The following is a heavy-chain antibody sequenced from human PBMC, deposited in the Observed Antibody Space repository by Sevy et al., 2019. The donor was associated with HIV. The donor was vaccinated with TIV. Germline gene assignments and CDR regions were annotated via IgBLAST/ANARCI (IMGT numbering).Heavy chain of an antibody. Sequence: GASLKISCKGSGYIFTNNWIGWVRQIPGKGLEWMGIIHPDDSAIRYSPSFQGQVTISVDKSISTAYLQWSSLKASDTAMYYCARQTNYYASRAYSGWFDPWGQGTLVTVSS. CDR3: ARQTNYYASRAYSGWFDP. CDR2: IHPDDSAI. J-gene: IGHJ5*02. D-gene: IGHD3-22*01. CDR1: GYIFTNNW. V-gene: IGHV5-51*01.